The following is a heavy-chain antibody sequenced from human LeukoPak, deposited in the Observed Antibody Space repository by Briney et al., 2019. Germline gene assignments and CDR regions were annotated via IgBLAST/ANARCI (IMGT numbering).Heavy chain of an antibody. J-gene: IGHJ4*02. CDR2: ISSSSSYI. Sequence: PGGSLRLSCAASGFTFSNAWMSWVRQAPGKGLEWVSSISSSSSYIYYADSVKGRFTISRDNAKNSLYLQMNSLRAEDTAVYYCAREVDTAMVADYWGQGTLVTVSS. V-gene: IGHV3-21*01. CDR1: GFTFSNAW. D-gene: IGHD5-18*01. CDR3: AREVDTAMVADY.